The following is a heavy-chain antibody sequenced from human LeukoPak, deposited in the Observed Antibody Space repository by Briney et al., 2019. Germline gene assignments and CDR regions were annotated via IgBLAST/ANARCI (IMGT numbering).Heavy chain of an antibody. CDR1: GFTFSSYW. V-gene: IGHV3-7*02. J-gene: IGHJ6*02. CDR3: ARGAGASGWWYGMDV. CDR2: IKEDGSEK. D-gene: IGHD2-15*01. Sequence: QPGGSLRLSCAASGFTFSSYWMRWVRQAPGKGLEWVATIKEDGSEKYYVDSVKGRFTISRDNAKSSLYLQMNSLRAEDTAVYYCARGAGASGWWYGMDVWGQGTTVTVSS.